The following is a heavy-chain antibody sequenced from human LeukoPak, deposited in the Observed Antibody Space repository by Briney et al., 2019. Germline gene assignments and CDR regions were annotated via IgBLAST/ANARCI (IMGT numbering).Heavy chain of an antibody. J-gene: IGHJ5*02. CDR1: GFPFSSYA. CDR3: ARGNAPIAAAGTRGWFDP. V-gene: IGHV3-64*01. D-gene: IGHD6-13*01. CDR2: ICSYEGRT. Sequence: GGSLSLSCAASGFPFSSYAMHWVRQAPGRGLEYVSAICSYEGRTFYAISVKGRFTISRDNSKNTLYLQMDRVRAGDMAVYYCARGNAPIAAAGTRGWFDPWGQGTLVTVSS.